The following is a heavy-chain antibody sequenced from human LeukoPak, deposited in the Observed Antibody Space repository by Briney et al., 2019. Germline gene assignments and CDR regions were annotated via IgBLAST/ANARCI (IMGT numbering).Heavy chain of an antibody. CDR1: GFTFSSYA. J-gene: IGHJ4*02. Sequence: QPGGSLRLSCSASGFTFSSYAMHWVRQAPGKGLEYVSVIGSNGGSIYYADSAKGRFTISRDNSKNTLYLQVSSLRAEDTAVYYCVKTFRYCSGGSCQDYWGQGTLVTVSS. CDR3: VKTFRYCSGGSCQDY. CDR2: IGSNGGSI. D-gene: IGHD2-15*01. V-gene: IGHV3-64D*06.